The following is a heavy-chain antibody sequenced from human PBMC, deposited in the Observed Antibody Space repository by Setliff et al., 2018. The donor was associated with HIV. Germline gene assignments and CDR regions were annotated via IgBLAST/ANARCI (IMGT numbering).Heavy chain of an antibody. Sequence: ASVKVSCKASGYIFSSYTMHWVRQAPGQRLEWLGWINAAISHTRYSPKFQDRVTLTTDTSAGTIHMEMRSLRSEDTAVYYCVGGRGGFFDEPFDMWGPGTRVTVSS. V-gene: IGHV1-3*01. CDR2: INAAISHT. CDR1: GYIFSSYT. J-gene: IGHJ3*02. CDR3: VGGRGGFFDEPFDM. D-gene: IGHD3-16*01.